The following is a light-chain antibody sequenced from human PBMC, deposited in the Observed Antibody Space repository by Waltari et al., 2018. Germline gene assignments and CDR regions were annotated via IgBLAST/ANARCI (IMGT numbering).Light chain of an antibody. J-gene: IGLJ3*02. CDR2: RNN. Sequence: QSVLTQPPSASGTPGQRVTISCSGSRSNIGSNYVYWYQQLPGTAPKLLIYRNNQRPSGVPDRFSGSKSGTSASLAISGFRSEDEADYYCAAWDDSLSGRVFGGGTKVTVL. CDR3: AAWDDSLSGRV. V-gene: IGLV1-47*01. CDR1: RSNIGSNY.